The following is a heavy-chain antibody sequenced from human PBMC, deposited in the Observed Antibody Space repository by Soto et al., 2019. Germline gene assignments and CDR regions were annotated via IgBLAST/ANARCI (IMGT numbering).Heavy chain of an antibody. J-gene: IGHJ5*02. V-gene: IGHV1-69*01. D-gene: IGHD2-15*01. CDR2: IIPTFGTT. CDR3: AVASDSTWYNWLDP. CDR1: GGNFSSNG. Sequence: QVQLVQSGAEVKKPGSSVKVSCKAPGGNFSSNGIRWVRQAPGQGLEFMGGIIPTFGTTNYAHKFRGRVTITADESTGPAYRELSSLRSDDTAVYYCAVASDSTWYNWLDPWGQGTLVTVSS.